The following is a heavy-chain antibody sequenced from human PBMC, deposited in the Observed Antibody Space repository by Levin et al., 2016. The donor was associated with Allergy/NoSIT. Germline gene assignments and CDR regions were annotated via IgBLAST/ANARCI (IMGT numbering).Heavy chain of an antibody. CDR1: GGSFSGHY. D-gene: IGHD3-22*01. Sequence: SETLSLTCAVYGGSFSGHYWSWIRQPPGKGLEWIGEINQNGNANHNPSLKSRVTISADTSKNQFSLILTSVTAADRAVYYCARGVSLKNYYDISGYRPRYYYMDVWGTGTTVTVSS. V-gene: IGHV4-34*01. CDR2: INQNGNA. J-gene: IGHJ6*03. CDR3: ARGVSLKNYYDISGYRPRYYYMDV.